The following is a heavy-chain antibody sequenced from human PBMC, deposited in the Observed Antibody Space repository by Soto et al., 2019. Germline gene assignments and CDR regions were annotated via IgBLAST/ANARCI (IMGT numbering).Heavy chain of an antibody. V-gene: IGHV3-53*01. J-gene: IGHJ6*02. CDR2: IYSGGST. D-gene: IGHD3-9*01. CDR1: GFAVSTYY. CDR3: ARGHDDILTGNLDV. Sequence: PGGSLRLSGAASGFAVSTYYINWVRQAPWKGLEWVSVIYSGGSTYYADSVRGRITISRDNSKNTLYLQMNSLRSEDTAVYYCARGHDDILTGNLDVSGQLTTVTFCS.